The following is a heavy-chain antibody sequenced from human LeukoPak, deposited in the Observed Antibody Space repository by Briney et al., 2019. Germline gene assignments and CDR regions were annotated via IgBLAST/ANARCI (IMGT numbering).Heavy chain of an antibody. Sequence: ASVKVSCKVSGYTLTELSMHWVRQAPGKGLEWMGGFDPEDGETIYAQKFQGRVTMTEGTSTDTAYMELSSLRSEDTAVYYCATATGLTSYYFDYWGQGTLVTVSS. CDR3: ATATGLTSYYFDY. J-gene: IGHJ4*02. CDR2: FDPEDGET. V-gene: IGHV1-24*01. D-gene: IGHD1-14*01. CDR1: GYTLTELS.